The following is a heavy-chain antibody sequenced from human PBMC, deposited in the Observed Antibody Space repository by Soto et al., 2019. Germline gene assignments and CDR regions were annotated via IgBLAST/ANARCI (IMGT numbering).Heavy chain of an antibody. J-gene: IGHJ5*02. CDR2: IYHSGST. CDR1: VGSIGSGGYS. Sequence: TSETLALTCTFSVGSIGSGGYSWSWIRQPPGKGLEWIGYIYHSGSTYYNPSLKSRVTISVDRSKNQFSLKLSSVTAADTAVYYCARHTGYSSSWYGLGWFDPWGQGTLVTVPS. V-gene: IGHV4-30-2*01. D-gene: IGHD6-13*01. CDR3: ARHTGYSSSWYGLGWFDP.